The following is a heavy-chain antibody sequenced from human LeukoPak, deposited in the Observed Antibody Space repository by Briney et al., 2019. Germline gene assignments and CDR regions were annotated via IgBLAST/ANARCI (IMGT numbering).Heavy chain of an antibody. V-gene: IGHV4-61*01. D-gene: IGHD3-16*01. CDR1: AASISSXSHH. CDR2: IYYSGST. CDR3: AKGGGYYFDY. J-gene: IGHJ4*02. Sequence: TLSLTCTISAASISSXSHHWGWIRQPPGKGLEWIGYIYYSGSTNYNPSLKSRVTISVDTSKNQFSLKLSSVTAADTAVYYCAKGGGYYFDYWGQGALVTVSS.